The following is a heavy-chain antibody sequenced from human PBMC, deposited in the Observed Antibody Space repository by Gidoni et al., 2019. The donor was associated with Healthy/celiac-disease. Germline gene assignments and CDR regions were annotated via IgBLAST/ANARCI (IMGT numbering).Heavy chain of an antibody. Sequence: EVQLVESGGGLVQPGGSLRLSCSASGFTFSSYDMHWVRQATGKGLEWVSAIGTAGDTYYPGSVKGRFTISRENAKNSLYLQMNSLRAGDTAVYYCARESSSWYGDAFDIWGQGTMVTVSS. CDR3: ARESSSWYGDAFDI. CDR2: IGTAGDT. CDR1: GFTFSSYD. J-gene: IGHJ3*02. D-gene: IGHD6-13*01. V-gene: IGHV3-13*01.